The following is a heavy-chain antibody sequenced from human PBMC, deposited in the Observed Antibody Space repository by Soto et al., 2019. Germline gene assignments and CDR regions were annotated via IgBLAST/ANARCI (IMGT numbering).Heavy chain of an antibody. V-gene: IGHV3-74*01. J-gene: IGHJ6*02. CDR2: ISPDGSVT. Sequence: EVQLVESGGGSVQPGGSLRLSWAASGSTFSGHWMHWVRQEPGRGLVWVSLISPDGSVTTYADSVKGRFTISRDNAKNTLTLQMNSLRADDTAVYYCARGINYAMDVWGQGTTVTVSS. CDR3: ARGINYAMDV. CDR1: GSTFSGHW.